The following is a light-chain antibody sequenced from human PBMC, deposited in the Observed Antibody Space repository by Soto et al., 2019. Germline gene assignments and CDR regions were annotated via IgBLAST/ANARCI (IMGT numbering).Light chain of an antibody. CDR1: QSVSSN. V-gene: IGKV3-15*01. CDR3: QQYNDWPWT. Sequence: EIVVTHSPATLSVSPGERATLSCRASQSVSSNLVWYQQKPGQAPRLVIYGASTRATGIPARFSGSGSGTEFTLTISSLQSEDFAVYYCQQYNDWPWTFGQGTRLEIK. CDR2: GAS. J-gene: IGKJ5*01.